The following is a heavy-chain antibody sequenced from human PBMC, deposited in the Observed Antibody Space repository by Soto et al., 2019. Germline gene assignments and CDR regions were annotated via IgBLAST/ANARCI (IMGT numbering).Heavy chain of an antibody. CDR2: IYYSGST. D-gene: IGHD3-22*01. CDR1: GGSISSSSYY. CDR3: ARERITMIVVVMDAIDI. J-gene: IGHJ3*02. Sequence: PSETLSLTCTVSGGSISSSSYYWGWIRQPPGKGLEWIGSIYYSGSTYYNPSLKSRVTISVDTSKNQFSLKLSSVTAADTAVYYCARERITMIVVVMDAIDIWGQGTMVTVS. V-gene: IGHV4-39*01.